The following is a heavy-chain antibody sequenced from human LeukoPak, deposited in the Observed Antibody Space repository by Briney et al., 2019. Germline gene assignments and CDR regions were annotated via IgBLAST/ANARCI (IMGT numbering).Heavy chain of an antibody. V-gene: IGHV3-30-3*01. D-gene: IGHD6-13*01. CDR3: ARGDDAAALSK. CDR1: GFTFSSYA. J-gene: IGHJ4*02. Sequence: SGGSLRLSCAASGFTFSSYAMHWVRQAPGKGLEWVAVISYDGSNKYYADSVKGRFTISRDNSKNTLYLQMYSLRAEDTAVYYCARGDDAAALSKWGQGTLVTVSS. CDR2: ISYDGSNK.